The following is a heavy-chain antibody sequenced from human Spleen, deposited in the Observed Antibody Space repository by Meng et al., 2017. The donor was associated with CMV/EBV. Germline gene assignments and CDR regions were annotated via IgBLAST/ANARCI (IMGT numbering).Heavy chain of an antibody. D-gene: IGHD1-26*01. Sequence: QLQRWGAGLLKPSETLSLPCAVYGGSFSGYYWSWIRQPPGKGLEWIGEINHSGSTNYTPSLKSRVTISVDTSKNQFSLKLSSVTAADTAVYYCARGIVGNWFDPWGQGTLVTVSS. CDR1: GGSFSGYY. CDR2: INHSGST. CDR3: ARGIVGNWFDP. J-gene: IGHJ5*02. V-gene: IGHV4-34*01.